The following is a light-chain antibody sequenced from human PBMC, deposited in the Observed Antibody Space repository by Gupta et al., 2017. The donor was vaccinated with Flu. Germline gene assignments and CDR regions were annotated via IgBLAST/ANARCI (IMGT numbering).Light chain of an antibody. V-gene: IGKV2-30*01. CDR2: KVS. J-gene: IGKJ1*01. Sequence: DVVMTQSPLSLSVPLGQSASISCTSSERLVYIDGNTYLHWFQQRPGHSTRRLIHKVSNRDSGVPDRFSGSGSVTDFTLKISRVEAEDVGVYYCMHDVKWPSTFGQGTKVEI. CDR1: ERLVYIDGNTY. CDR3: MHDVKWPST.